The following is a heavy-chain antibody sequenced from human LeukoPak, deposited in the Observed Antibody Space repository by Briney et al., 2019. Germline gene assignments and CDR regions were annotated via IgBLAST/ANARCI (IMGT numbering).Heavy chain of an antibody. D-gene: IGHD6-19*01. CDR2: INSDGSDI. CDR1: GFTFSKYW. Sequence: GGSLRLSCAASGFTFSKYWMHWFRQAPGKGLVWVSRINSDGSDISYADSVKGRFTISRDNPKNTLYLQMNSLRAEDTAVYYCARQHHSSGSPFDPWGQGTLVTVSS. J-gene: IGHJ5*02. V-gene: IGHV3-74*01. CDR3: ARQHHSSGSPFDP.